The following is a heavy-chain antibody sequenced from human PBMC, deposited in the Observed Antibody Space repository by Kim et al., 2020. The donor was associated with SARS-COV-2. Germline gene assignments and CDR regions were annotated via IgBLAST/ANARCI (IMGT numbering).Heavy chain of an antibody. CDR3: ARGKSIAPWGLYYFDY. CDR1: GGSFSGYY. J-gene: IGHJ4*02. Sequence: SQTLSLTCAVYGGSFSGYYWSWIRQPPGKGLEWIGEINHSGSTNYNPSLKSRVTISVDTSKNQFSLKLSSVAAADTAVYYCARGKSIAPWGLYYFDYWGQ. V-gene: IGHV4-34*01. D-gene: IGHD3-16*01. CDR2: INHSGST.